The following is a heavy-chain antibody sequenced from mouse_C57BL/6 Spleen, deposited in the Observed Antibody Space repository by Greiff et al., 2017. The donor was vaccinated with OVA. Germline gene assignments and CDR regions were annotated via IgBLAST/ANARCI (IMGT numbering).Heavy chain of an antibody. J-gene: IGHJ4*01. V-gene: IGHV1-47*01. CDR2: FHPYNDDT. Sequence: QVQLQQSGAELVKPGASVKMSCKASGYTFTTYPIEWMKQNHGKSLEWIGNFHPYNDDTTYNEKFKGKATLTVEKSSSTVYLELSRLTSEDSAVYDWSRRASTGGLYAMDYWGQGTSVTVSS. CDR3: SRRASTGGLYAMDY. CDR1: GYTFTTYP. D-gene: IGHD2-1*01.